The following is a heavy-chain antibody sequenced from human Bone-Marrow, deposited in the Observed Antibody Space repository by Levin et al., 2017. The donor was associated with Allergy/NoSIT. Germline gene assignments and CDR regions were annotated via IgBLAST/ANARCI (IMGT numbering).Heavy chain of an antibody. Sequence: GESLKISCAASGFTFSSYAMHWVRQAPGKGLEWVAVISYDGSNKYYADSVKGRFTISRDNSKNTLYLQMNSLRAEDTAVYYCARVPGFGELAPLDYWGQGTLVTVSS. CDR1: GFTFSSYA. CDR2: ISYDGSNK. CDR3: ARVPGFGELAPLDY. V-gene: IGHV3-30-3*01. D-gene: IGHD3-10*01. J-gene: IGHJ4*02.